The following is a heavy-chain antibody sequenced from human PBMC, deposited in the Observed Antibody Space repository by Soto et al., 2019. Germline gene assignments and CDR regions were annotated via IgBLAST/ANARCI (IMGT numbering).Heavy chain of an antibody. CDR3: ASRVPHGTYGAPYFQH. V-gene: IGHV3-30*03. D-gene: IGHD1-26*01. CDR1: GFTFSSHG. Sequence: QVQLVDSGGGVVQPEKSLRLSCAASGFTFSSHGMHWVRQAPGKGLEWVAVISFDGINKYYADSVKGRFTISRDNSKNTLYLQMNGLRAEDTAVYYCASRVPHGTYGAPYFQHWGQGTLVTVS. CDR2: ISFDGINK. J-gene: IGHJ1*01.